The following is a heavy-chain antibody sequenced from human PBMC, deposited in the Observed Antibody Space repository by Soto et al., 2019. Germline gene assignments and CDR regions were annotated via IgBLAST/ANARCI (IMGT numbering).Heavy chain of an antibody. CDR2: INGYNGNT. Sequence: QGQLVQSGAEVKKPGASVKVSCKASGYTFTSFGITWVRQAPGEGLERMGGINGYNGNTKYAQKFQGRVTMTTDTSTSTADMELRSLRSDDAAVYYCAKEVSAWYNSCIDVWGKGTTVTVSS. CDR3: AKEVSAWYNSCIDV. D-gene: IGHD3-10*01. V-gene: IGHV1-18*04. J-gene: IGHJ6*03. CDR1: GYTFTSFG.